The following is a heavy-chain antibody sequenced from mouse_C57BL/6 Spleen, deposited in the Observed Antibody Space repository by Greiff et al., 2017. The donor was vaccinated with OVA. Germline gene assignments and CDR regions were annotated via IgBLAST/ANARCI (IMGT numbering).Heavy chain of an antibody. Sequence: EVQLQQSGPELVKPGASVKISCKASGYTFTDYYMNWVKQSHGKSLEWIGDINPNNGGTSYNQKFKGKATLTVDKSSSTAYMELRSLTYEDSAVYYCARGPPRWPLDYWGQGTTLTVSS. CDR1: GYTFTDYY. D-gene: IGHD1-1*02. CDR2: INPNNGGT. J-gene: IGHJ2*01. V-gene: IGHV1-26*01. CDR3: ARGPPRWPLDY.